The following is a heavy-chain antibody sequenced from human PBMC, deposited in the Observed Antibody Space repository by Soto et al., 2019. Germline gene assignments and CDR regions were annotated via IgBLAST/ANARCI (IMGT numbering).Heavy chain of an antibody. CDR3: ARDYYDSSGYYYGYGMDV. CDR2: ISYDGSNK. J-gene: IGHJ6*02. Sequence: PGGSLRLSCAASGFTFSSYAMHWVRQAPGKGLEWVAVISYDGSNKYYADSVKGRFTISRDNSKNTLYLQMNSLRAEDTAVYYCARDYYDSSGYYYGYGMDVWGQGTTVTVSS. CDR1: GFTFSSYA. V-gene: IGHV3-30-3*01. D-gene: IGHD3-22*01.